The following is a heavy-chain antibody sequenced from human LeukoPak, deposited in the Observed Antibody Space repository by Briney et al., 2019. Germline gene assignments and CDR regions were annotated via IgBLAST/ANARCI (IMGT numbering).Heavy chain of an antibody. D-gene: IGHD3-10*01. CDR1: GFNFSSYA. CDR3: ARSPGEVVNPEYAFDI. V-gene: IGHV3-64*01. CDR2: ISSNGGST. J-gene: IGHJ3*02. Sequence: GGSLRLSCAASGFNFSSYAMHWVRQAPGKGLEYVSAISSNGGSTYYANSVKGRFTISRDNSKNTLYLQMGSLRAEDMAVYYCARSPGEVVNPEYAFDIWGQGTMVTVSS.